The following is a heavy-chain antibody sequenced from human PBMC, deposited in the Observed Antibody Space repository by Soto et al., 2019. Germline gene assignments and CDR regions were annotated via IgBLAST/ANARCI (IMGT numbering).Heavy chain of an antibody. Sequence: PSETLSLTCTVSGGSISSSSYYWGWIRQPPGKGLEWIGSIYYSGSTYYNPSLKSRVTISVDTSKNQFSLKLSSVTAADTAVYYCARQPRTYYYGSGSYPNWFEPRGQGTLVTVS. CDR2: IYYSGST. V-gene: IGHV4-39*01. CDR1: GGSISSSSYY. D-gene: IGHD3-10*01. CDR3: ARQPRTYYYGSGSYPNWFEP. J-gene: IGHJ5*02.